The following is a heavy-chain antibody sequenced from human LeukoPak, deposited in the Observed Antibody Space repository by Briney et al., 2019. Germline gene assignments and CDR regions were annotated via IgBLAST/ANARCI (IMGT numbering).Heavy chain of an antibody. J-gene: IGHJ4*02. V-gene: IGHV3-33*01. D-gene: IGHD6-19*01. CDR1: GFTFSSYG. CDR2: IWYDGSNK. Sequence: GGSLRLSCAASGFTFSSYGMHWVRQAPGKGLEWVAVIWYDGSNKYYADSVKGRFTISRDNSKNTLYLQMNSLRAEDTAVYYCARDSQWLAPFDYWGQGTLVTDSS. CDR3: ARDSQWLAPFDY.